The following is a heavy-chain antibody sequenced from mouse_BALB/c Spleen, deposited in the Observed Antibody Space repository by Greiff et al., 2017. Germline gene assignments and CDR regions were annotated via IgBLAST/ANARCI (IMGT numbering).Heavy chain of an antibody. V-gene: IGHV1-9*01. CDR3: ASGVLGYAMDY. CDR1: GYTFSSYW. J-gene: IGHJ4*01. D-gene: IGHD3-1*01. CDR2: ILPGSGST. Sequence: QVQLKQSGAELMKPGASVKISCKATGYTFSSYWIEWVKQRPGHGLEWIGEILPGSGSTNYNEKFKGKATFTADTSSNTAYMQLSSLTSEDSAVYYCASGVLGYAMDYWGQGTSVTVSS.